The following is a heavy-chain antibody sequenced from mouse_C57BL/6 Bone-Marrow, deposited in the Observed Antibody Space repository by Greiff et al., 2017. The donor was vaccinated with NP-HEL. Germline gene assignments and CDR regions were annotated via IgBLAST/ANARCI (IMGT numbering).Heavy chain of an antibody. CDR2: IDPENGDT. CDR3: TTGLRRGSWFAY. J-gene: IGHJ3*01. CDR1: GFNIKDDY. D-gene: IGHD2-4*01. V-gene: IGHV14-4*01. Sequence: VQLQQSGAELVRPGASVKLSCTASGFNIKDDYMHWVKQRPEQGLEWIGWIDPENGDTEYASKFQGKATITADKSSNTAYLQLSSLTSEDTAVYYCTTGLRRGSWFAYWGQGTLVTVSA.